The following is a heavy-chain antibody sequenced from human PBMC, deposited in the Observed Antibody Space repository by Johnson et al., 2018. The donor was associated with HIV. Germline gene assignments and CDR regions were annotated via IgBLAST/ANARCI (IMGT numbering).Heavy chain of an antibody. J-gene: IGHJ3*02. CDR2: ISYDGSDK. CDR3: ARGIAVSNWVDI. Sequence: QVQLVESGGGLVQPGGSLRLSCAVSGFIFSNYWMEWVRQAPAKGLEWVAFISYDGSDKYYADSVKGRFTISRDNSKNTLYLQMNSLRAEDTAVYYCARGIAVSNWVDIWGQGTMVTVSS. D-gene: IGHD6-19*01. CDR1: GFIFSNYW. V-gene: IGHV3-30*03.